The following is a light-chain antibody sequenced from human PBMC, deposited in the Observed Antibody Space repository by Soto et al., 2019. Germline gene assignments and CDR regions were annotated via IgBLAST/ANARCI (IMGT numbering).Light chain of an antibody. CDR2: HVT. V-gene: IGLV2-14*03. CDR1: SSDIGHYDY. CDR3: CSHATTHTYI. J-gene: IGLJ1*01. Sequence: QSALTQPASVSGSPGQSITISCTGTSSDIGHYDYVSWYQQHPGKAPKLMIYHVTYRPSGVSNRYSGSKSGNSASLTISGLQGDDDAYYYFCSHATTHTYIFGSGLKVAVL.